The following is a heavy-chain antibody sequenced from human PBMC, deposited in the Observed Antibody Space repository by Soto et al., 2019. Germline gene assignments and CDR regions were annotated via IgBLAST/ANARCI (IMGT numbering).Heavy chain of an antibody. CDR3: ARHAGGRYNWFDP. J-gene: IGHJ5*02. Sequence: EVQLVQSGAEVKKPGESLRISCKGSGYSFTSYWISWVLQMPGKGLEWMGRIDPSDSYTNYSPSFQGHVTISADKSISTAYRQWSSLKASDTAMYYCARHAGGRYNWFDPWGQGTLVTVSS. D-gene: IGHD6-19*01. V-gene: IGHV5-10-1*01. CDR1: GYSFTSYW. CDR2: IDPSDSYT.